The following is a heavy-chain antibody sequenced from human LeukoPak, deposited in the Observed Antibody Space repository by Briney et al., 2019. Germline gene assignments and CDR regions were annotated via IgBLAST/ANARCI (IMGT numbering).Heavy chain of an antibody. CDR3: VRSDPKVEFGY. D-gene: IGHD4-23*01. V-gene: IGHV4-61*02. Sequence: PSETLSLTCTVSGGSISSGSYYWNWIRQPVGKGLEWIGRIYTSGSTDYNPSLKSRVTISFDTSKNQFSLDLYSVTAADTALYYCVRSDPKVEFGYWGQGPLVTVSS. CDR1: GGSISSGSYY. J-gene: IGHJ4*02. CDR2: IYTSGST.